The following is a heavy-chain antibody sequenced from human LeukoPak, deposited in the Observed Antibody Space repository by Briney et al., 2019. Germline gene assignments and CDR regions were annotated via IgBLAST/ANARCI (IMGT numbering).Heavy chain of an antibody. CDR3: ARHNGWYDY. CDR1: GFTFSSYE. Sequence: PGRSLRLSCAASGFTFSSYEMNWVSHAPGKGLEWLSYISASDATLYADSVKGRFTISKDNAKTAVYLQMNSRRAEDTAVYYCARHNGWYDYWGQGTLVSVSS. V-gene: IGHV3-48*03. CDR2: ISASDATL. D-gene: IGHD6-19*01. J-gene: IGHJ4*02.